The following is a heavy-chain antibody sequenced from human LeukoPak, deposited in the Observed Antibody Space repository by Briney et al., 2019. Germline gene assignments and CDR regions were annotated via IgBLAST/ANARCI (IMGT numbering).Heavy chain of an antibody. J-gene: IGHJ4*02. CDR3: AKDKRSIAAVGTVLDY. CDR2: ISWNSGSI. CDR1: GFTFDDYA. V-gene: IGHV3-9*01. Sequence: GRSRRLSCAASGFTFDDYAMHWVRQAPGKGLEWVSGISWNSGSIGYADSVKGRFTISRDNAKNSLYLQMNSLRAEDTALYYCAKDKRSIAAVGTVLDYWGQGTLVTVSS. D-gene: IGHD6-13*01.